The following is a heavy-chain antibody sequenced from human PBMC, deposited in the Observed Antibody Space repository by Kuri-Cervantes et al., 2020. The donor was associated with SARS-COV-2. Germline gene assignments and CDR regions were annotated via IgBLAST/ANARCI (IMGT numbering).Heavy chain of an antibody. V-gene: IGHV3-53*05. D-gene: IGHD6-13*01. CDR3: AREAAVAGKNFDY. Sequence: GESLKISCAASGFTVSSNYMSWVRQAPGKGLEWVSVIYSCGSTYYADSVKGRFTISRDNSKNTLYLQMNSLRAEDTAVYYCAREAAVAGKNFDYWGQGTLVTVSS. CDR2: IYSCGST. J-gene: IGHJ4*02. CDR1: GFTVSSNY.